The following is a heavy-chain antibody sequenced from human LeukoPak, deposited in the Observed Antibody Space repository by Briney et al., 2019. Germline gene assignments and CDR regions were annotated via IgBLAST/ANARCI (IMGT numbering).Heavy chain of an antibody. J-gene: IGHJ6*02. CDR3: ATNYGSGSPYGMDV. Sequence: PGGSLRLSCAASGFTYSSYGMHWVRQAPGKGLKLVAFIRYDGSNKYYTESVKGRFTISIDNSKNTLYLQMNSLRAEDSAVYYCATNYGSGSPYGMDVWGQGTTVTVSS. CDR2: IRYDGSNK. D-gene: IGHD3-10*01. V-gene: IGHV3-30*02. CDR1: GFTYSSYG.